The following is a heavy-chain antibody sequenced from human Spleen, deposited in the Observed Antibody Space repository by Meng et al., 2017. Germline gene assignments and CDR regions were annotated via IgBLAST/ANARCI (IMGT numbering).Heavy chain of an antibody. CDR2: INHSGST. J-gene: IGHJ5*02. D-gene: IGHD6-19*01. CDR3: VRSSGWVRTGFDP. Sequence: QVQLQQWGAGLLKPSETLSLTCAVYGGSFSGYYRSWIRQPPGKGLEWIGEINHSGSTNYNPSLKSRVTISVDTSKNQFSLKLSSVTAADTAVYYCVRSSGWVRTGFDPWGQGTLVTVSS. V-gene: IGHV4-34*01. CDR1: GGSFSGYY.